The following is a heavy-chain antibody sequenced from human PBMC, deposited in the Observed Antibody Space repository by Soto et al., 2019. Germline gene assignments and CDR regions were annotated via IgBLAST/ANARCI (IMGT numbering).Heavy chain of an antibody. CDR1: GYTFINYD. CDR3: ARMASFGTLNWFDP. CDR2: MNPGSGKT. Sequence: QVQLVQSGAEVKEPGASVRVSCKASGYTFINYDISWVRQATGQGLEWMGWMNPGSGKTGYANKLQGRVTMTRDASTSITHLELNSLTSEDTAVYYCARMASFGTLNWFDPWGEGTLVTVSS. J-gene: IGHJ5*02. V-gene: IGHV1-8*02. D-gene: IGHD3-16*01.